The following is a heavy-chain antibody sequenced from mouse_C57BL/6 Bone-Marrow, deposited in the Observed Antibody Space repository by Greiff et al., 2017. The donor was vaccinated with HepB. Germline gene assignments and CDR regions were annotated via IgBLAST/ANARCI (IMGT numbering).Heavy chain of an antibody. Sequence: QVQLQQPGAELVKPGASVKLSCKASGYTFTSYWMHWVKQRPGQGLEWIGMIHPNSGSTNYNEKFKSKATLTEDKSSSTAYMQLSSLTSEDSAVYYCASYYGSSLDYWGQGTTLTVSS. CDR3: ASYYGSSLDY. D-gene: IGHD1-1*01. CDR1: GYTFTSYW. J-gene: IGHJ2*01. CDR2: IHPNSGST. V-gene: IGHV1-64*01.